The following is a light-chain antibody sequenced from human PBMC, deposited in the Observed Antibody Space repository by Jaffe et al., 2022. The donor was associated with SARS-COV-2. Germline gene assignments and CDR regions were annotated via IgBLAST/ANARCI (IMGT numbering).Light chain of an antibody. CDR2: GAS. CDR3: QQYGSPPWT. CDR1: QSVSSSY. Sequence: EIVLTQSPGTLSLSPGERATLSCRASQSVSSSYLGWYQQKPGQAPRLLIYGASSRATGIPDRFSGSGSGTDFILTINRLEPEDFAVYYCQQYGSPPWTFGQGTKVEIK. V-gene: IGKV3-20*01. J-gene: IGKJ1*01.